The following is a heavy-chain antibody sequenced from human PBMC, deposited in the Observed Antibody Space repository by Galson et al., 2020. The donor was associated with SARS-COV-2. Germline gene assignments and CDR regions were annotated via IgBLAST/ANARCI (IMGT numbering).Heavy chain of an antibody. CDR1: GFTFSTAW. J-gene: IGHJ6*04. D-gene: IGHD3-10*01. CDR3: AIRFGGLGYMDV. Sequence: GGSLRLSCAVSGFTFSTAWMIWVRQAPGTGLEWVGRIKTRSDGETTDYGAPVKGRFIISRDDSKDTLYLHMNSLRTEDTAVYYCAIRFGGLGYMDVWGKGTTVTVSS. V-gene: IGHV3-15*01. CDR2: IKTRSDGETT.